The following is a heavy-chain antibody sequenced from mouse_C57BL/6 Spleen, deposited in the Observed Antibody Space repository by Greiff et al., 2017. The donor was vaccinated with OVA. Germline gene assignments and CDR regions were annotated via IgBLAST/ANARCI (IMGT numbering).Heavy chain of an antibody. J-gene: IGHJ4*01. V-gene: IGHV5-4*01. CDR1: GFTFSSYA. CDR2: ISDGGSYT. CDR3: ARDHAMDY. Sequence: EVKLMESGGGLVKPGGSLKLSCAASGFTFSSYAMSWVRQTPEKRLEWVATISDGGSYTYYPDYVKGRFTISRDNAKNNLYLQMSHLKSEDTAMYYCARDHAMDYWGQGTSVTVSS.